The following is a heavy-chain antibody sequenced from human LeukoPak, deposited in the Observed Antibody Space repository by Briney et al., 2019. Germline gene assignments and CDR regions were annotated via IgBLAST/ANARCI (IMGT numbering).Heavy chain of an antibody. Sequence: TSETLSLTCAVSGASITIPDYYWGWIRLPPGKGLEWIGSIYYSGSTYYNPSLKSRVTISLDTSKNQFSLNLTSVTAADTAVYYCARPPPWHYYYYYMDVWGTGTTVTVSS. J-gene: IGHJ6*03. D-gene: IGHD5-12*01. CDR1: GASITIPDYY. CDR3: ARPPPWHYYYYYMDV. V-gene: IGHV4-39*01. CDR2: IYYSGST.